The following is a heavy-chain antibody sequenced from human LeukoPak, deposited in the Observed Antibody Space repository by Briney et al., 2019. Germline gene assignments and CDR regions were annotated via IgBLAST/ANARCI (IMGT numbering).Heavy chain of an antibody. CDR1: GYTFTTYD. CDR2: MNPNSGNT. CDR3: ASEQWLKREGVYYYYGVAV. D-gene: IGHD6-19*01. Sequence: GASVKVSCKASGYTFTTYDINWVRQPCGQELEWMGWMNPNSGNTGYAQKFQGRVTMTRNTSTTTAYMELNSLRSEDTAVYYCASEQWLKREGVYYYYGVAVWGQGTTVTVSS. V-gene: IGHV1-8*01. J-gene: IGHJ6*02.